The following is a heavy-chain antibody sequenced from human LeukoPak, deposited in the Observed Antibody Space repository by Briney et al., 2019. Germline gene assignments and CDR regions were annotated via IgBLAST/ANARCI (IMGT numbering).Heavy chain of an antibody. CDR2: IIPILGIA. V-gene: IGHV1-69*04. J-gene: IGHJ3*02. CDR3: ARPYRMTTRAFDI. CDR1: GGTFSSYA. D-gene: IGHD4-11*01. Sequence: GASVKVSCKASGGTFSSYAISWVRQAPGQGLEWMGRIIPILGIANYAQKFQGRVTITADKSTSTAYMELSSLRSEDTAVYYCARPYRMTTRAFDIWGQGTMVTVSS.